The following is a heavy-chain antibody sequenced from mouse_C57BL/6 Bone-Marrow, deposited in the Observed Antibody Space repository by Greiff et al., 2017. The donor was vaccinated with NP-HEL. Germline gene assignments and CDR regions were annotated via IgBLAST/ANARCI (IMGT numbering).Heavy chain of an antibody. CDR2: IDPEDGET. D-gene: IGHD1-1*01. V-gene: IGHV14-2*01. J-gene: IGHJ4*01. Sequence: EVQLVESGAELVKPGASVKLSCTASGFHIKDYYMHWVKQRTEQGLEWIGRIDPEDGETKHAPKFQGKATITADTASNTASLPLNSLTSKDTAVYYCGTTVDYAMDYWGQGTSVTVSS. CDR1: GFHIKDYY. CDR3: GTTVDYAMDY.